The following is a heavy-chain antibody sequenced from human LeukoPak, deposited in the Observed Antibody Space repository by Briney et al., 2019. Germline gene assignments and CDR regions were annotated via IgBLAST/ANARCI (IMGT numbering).Heavy chain of an antibody. J-gene: IGHJ4*02. CDR2: INWNSGSI. CDR3: ARDTIAVAGHDY. D-gene: IGHD6-19*01. CDR1: GFTFDDYA. V-gene: IGHV3-9*01. Sequence: GGSLRLSCAASGFTFDDYAMHWVRQAPGKGLEWVSSINWNSGSIDYADSVKGRFTISRDNARNSLYLQMNSLRAEDTAVYYCARDTIAVAGHDYWSQGTLVTVSS.